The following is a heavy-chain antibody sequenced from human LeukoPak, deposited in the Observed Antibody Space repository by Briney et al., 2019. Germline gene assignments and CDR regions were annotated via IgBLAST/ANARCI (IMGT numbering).Heavy chain of an antibody. CDR3: ARQPQVAHFDY. CDR1: GFTFTSYT. V-gene: IGHV3-21*01. D-gene: IGHD2-15*01. Sequence: GESLRLSCAASGFTFTSYTMSWVRQAPGKGLEWVSSITNNGVHTYYTDSLKGRFTISRDNANNSLYLQMNSLSAEDTAIYYCARQPQVAHFDYWGQGTLVSVSS. CDR2: ITNNGVHT. J-gene: IGHJ4*02.